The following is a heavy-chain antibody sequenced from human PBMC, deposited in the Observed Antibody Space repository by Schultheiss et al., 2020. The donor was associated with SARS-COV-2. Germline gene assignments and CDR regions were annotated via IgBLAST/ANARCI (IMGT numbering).Heavy chain of an antibody. CDR2: ISYDGSNK. D-gene: IGHD2-15*01. V-gene: IGHV3-30-3*01. J-gene: IGHJ6*02. CDR1: GFTFSSYA. CDR3: AKDREVVAATLYGMDV. Sequence: GGSLRLSCAASGFTFSSYAMSWVRQAPGKGLEWVAVISYDGSNKYYADSVKGRFTISRDNSKNTLYLQMNSLRAEDTAVYYCAKDREVVAATLYGMDVWGQGTTVTVSS.